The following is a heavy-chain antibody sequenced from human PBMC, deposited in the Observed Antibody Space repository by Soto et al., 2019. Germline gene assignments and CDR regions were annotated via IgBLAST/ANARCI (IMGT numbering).Heavy chain of an antibody. J-gene: IGHJ6*02. CDR3: ARHEIYAGRRGPRYYYGMDV. CDR2: IYYSGST. Sequence: SETLSLTCTVSGGSISSSSYYWGWIRQPPGKGLEWIGSIYYSGSTYYNPSLKSRVTLSVDTSKNQFSLKLSSVTAADTAVYYCARHEIYAGRRGPRYYYGMDVWGQGTTVTVSS. D-gene: IGHD3-10*01. CDR1: GGSISSSSYY. V-gene: IGHV4-39*01.